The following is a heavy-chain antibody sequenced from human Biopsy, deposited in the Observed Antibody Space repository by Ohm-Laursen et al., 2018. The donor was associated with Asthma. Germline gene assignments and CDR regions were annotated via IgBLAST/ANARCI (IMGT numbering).Heavy chain of an antibody. D-gene: IGHD1-20*01. CDR3: ARAAITGIRGWFDP. CDR1: GGYLTGHY. J-gene: IGHJ5*02. CDR2: IDQSGYT. Sequence: SETLSLTCTVYGGYLTGHYWNWIRQPPGKGLEWIGEIDQSGYTNYNPSLKSRFTISADTYNNQFHLNLSSVTAADTAVYFCARAAITGIRGWFDPWGQGTQVTVSS. V-gene: IGHV4-34*01.